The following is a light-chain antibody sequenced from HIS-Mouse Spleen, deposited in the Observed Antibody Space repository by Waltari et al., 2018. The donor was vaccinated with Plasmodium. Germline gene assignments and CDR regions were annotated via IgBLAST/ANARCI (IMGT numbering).Light chain of an antibody. V-gene: IGKV1-13*02. CDR3: QQCNSYPLT. CDR2: DAS. J-gene: IGKJ4*01. CDR1: QGISSA. Sequence: AIQFDQSPSSPSASAGGRVTIPCRASQGISSALAWYQQKPGKAPKLLIYDASSLESGVPARFSGSGSGTDFTLTISSLQPEDFATYYCQQCNSYPLTFGGGTKVEIK.